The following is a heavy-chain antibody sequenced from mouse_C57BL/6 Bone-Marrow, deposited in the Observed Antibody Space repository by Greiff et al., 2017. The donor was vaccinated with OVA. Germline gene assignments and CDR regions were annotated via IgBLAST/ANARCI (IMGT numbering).Heavy chain of an antibody. CDR1: GYTFTSYW. J-gene: IGHJ1*03. CDR2: IYPGSGST. D-gene: IGHD1-1*01. V-gene: IGHV1-55*01. Sequence: QVQLQQPGAELVKPGASVKMSCKASGYTFTSYWITWVKQRPGQGLEWIGDIYPGSGSTNYNEKFKSKATLTVDTSSSTAYMQLSCLTSEDSAVYYCARRYYGSSCWYFDVWGTGTTVTVSS. CDR3: ARRYYGSSCWYFDV.